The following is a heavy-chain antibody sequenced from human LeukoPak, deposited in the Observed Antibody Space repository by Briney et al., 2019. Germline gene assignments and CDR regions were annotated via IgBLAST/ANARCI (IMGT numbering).Heavy chain of an antibody. CDR3: AGRRNGYCSGGSCFHYYYGMDV. J-gene: IGHJ6*02. V-gene: IGHV3-23*01. Sequence: GGSLRLSCAASGFTFSSYAMSWVRQAPGKGLEWVSAISGSGGSTYYADSVKGRFTISRDNSKNTLYLQMNSLRAEDTAVYYCAGRRNGYCSGGSCFHYYYGMDVWGQGTTVTVSS. CDR2: ISGSGGST. D-gene: IGHD2-15*01. CDR1: GFTFSSYA.